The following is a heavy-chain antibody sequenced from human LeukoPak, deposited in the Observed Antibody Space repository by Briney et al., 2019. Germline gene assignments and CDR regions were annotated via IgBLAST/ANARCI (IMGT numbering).Heavy chain of an antibody. Sequence: PSETLSLTCAVYGGSFSGYCWSWIRQPPGKGLEWIGEINHSGSTNYNPSLKSRVTISVDTSKNQFSLKLSSVTAADTAVYYCARGSRLVRGVHNWFDPWGQGTLVTVSS. CDR1: GGSFSGYC. CDR2: INHSGST. D-gene: IGHD3-10*01. V-gene: IGHV4-34*01. J-gene: IGHJ5*02. CDR3: ARGSRLVRGVHNWFDP.